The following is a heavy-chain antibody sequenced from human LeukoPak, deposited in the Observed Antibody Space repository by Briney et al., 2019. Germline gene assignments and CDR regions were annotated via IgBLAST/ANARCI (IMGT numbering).Heavy chain of an antibody. Sequence: GGSLRLSCAASGFTFSSYSMNWVRQAPGKGLEWVSSISSSSSYIYYADSVKGRFTISRDNAKNSLYLQMNSLRAEDTAVYYCARAKDSGDGLFDYRSQGTLVTVSS. CDR1: GFTFSSYS. CDR3: ARAKDSGDGLFDY. V-gene: IGHV3-21*01. CDR2: ISSSSSYI. J-gene: IGHJ4*02. D-gene: IGHD2-15*01.